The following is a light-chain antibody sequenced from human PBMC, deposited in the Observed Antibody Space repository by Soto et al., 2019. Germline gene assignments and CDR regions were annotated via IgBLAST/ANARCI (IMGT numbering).Light chain of an antibody. CDR2: DVI. V-gene: IGLV2-14*03. CDR3: SSYTSSSSYV. Sequence: QSALTQPASVSDSPGQSITISCIGTSSDIGAFNHVSWHQQHPGKAPKLIIYDVINRPSGVSNRFSGSKTGNTASLIISGLQAEDEADYYCSSYTSSSSYVFGPGTKLTVL. J-gene: IGLJ1*01. CDR1: SSDIGAFNH.